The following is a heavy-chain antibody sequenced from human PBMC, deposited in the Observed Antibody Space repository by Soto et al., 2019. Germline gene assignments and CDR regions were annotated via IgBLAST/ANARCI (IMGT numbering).Heavy chain of an antibody. CDR3: AGTYSSSSFDY. V-gene: IGHV4-38-2*02. J-gene: IGHJ4*02. CDR1: GYSISSGYY. Sequence: SETLSLTCTVSGYSISSGYYWGWIRQPPGKGLEWIGSIYHSGSTYYNPSLKSRVTISVDTSKNQFSLKLSSVTAADTAVYYCAGTYSSSSFDYWGQGTLVTVSS. D-gene: IGHD6-6*01. CDR2: IYHSGST.